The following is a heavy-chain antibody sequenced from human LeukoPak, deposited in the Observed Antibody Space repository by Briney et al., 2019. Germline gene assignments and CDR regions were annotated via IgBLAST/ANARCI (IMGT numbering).Heavy chain of an antibody. CDR2: MDPSSTYI. CDR3: ARDPRVIVDFRGPLFDP. CDR1: GFTFSISS. Sequence: KPGGSLRLSCAASGFTFSISSINWVRQAPGKGLEWVSSMDPSSTYIYYADSVRGRFTISRDNAKNSVSLQMNSLRDEDTAVYYCARDPRVIVDFRGPLFDPWGQGTLVTVSS. V-gene: IGHV3-21*01. D-gene: IGHD3-22*01. J-gene: IGHJ5*02.